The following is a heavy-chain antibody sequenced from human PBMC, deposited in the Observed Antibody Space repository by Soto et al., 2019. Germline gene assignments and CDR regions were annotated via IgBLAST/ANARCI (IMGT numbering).Heavy chain of an antibody. V-gene: IGHV3-15*07. D-gene: IGHD7-27*01. CDR2: IKSQTDGGTT. J-gene: IGHJ4*02. Sequence: EVQLVESGGGLVKPGGSLRLSCAASGLTFSNAWMNWVRQAPGKGLEWVGRIKSQTDGGTTDFAAPVQGRFTISRDDSVNTLYLQMNSLKTEDTAVYYCATAPGYWGSAPLDYWGQGTLVAVSS. CDR3: ATAPGYWGSAPLDY. CDR1: GLTFSNAW.